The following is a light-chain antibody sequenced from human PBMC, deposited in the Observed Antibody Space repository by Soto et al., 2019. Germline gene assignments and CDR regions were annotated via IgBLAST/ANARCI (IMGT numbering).Light chain of an antibody. CDR2: GAI. J-gene: IGKJ1*01. Sequence: EIVLTQSPDTLSLSPGERATLSCRASPSVSTSYVAWYQHKPGQAPRPLIYGAIIRATGTPDRFRGSASGPEFTLTLSSLEPEVFAVYYCQQYGSSPQTFGQGTKVEIK. CDR1: PSVSTSY. V-gene: IGKV3-20*01. CDR3: QQYGSSPQT.